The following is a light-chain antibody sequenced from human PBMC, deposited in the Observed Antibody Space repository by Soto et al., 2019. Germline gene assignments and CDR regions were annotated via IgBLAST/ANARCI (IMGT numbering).Light chain of an antibody. CDR2: GAS. CDR1: QGIASS. J-gene: IGKJ4*01. Sequence: DIPLTQSPSFLSAPVGDRVTITCRASQGIASSLAWYQQKAGKAPKLLIYGASTLETGVPSRFSGSGPGTEFTLTISSLQPEDFGIYYCQQFNSYPLTFGGGTKVEIK. CDR3: QQFNSYPLT. V-gene: IGKV1-9*01.